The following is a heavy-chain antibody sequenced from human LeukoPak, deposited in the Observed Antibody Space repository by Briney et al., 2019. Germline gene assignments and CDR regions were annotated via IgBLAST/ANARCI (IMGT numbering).Heavy chain of an antibody. J-gene: IGHJ3*02. D-gene: IGHD2-2*01. V-gene: IGHV4-59*01. Sequence: SETLSLTCTVSGGSISSYYWSWIRQPPGKGLEWIGYIYYSGSTNYNPSLKSRVTISVDTSKNQFSLKLSSVTAADTAVYYCARDGRSARYCSSTSCYPGAFDIWGQGTMVTVSS. CDR3: ARDGRSARYCSSTSCYPGAFDI. CDR1: GGSISSYY. CDR2: IYYSGST.